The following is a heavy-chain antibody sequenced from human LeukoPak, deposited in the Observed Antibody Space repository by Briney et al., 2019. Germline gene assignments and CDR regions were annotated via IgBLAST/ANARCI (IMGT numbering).Heavy chain of an antibody. J-gene: IGHJ6*02. CDR1: GGSISSYY. CDR3: ARDRRDSSSWYEAYDYYGIDV. V-gene: IGHV4-59*01. Sequence: PSETLSLTCTVSGGSISSYYWSWIRQPPGKGLEWIGYIYYNGSTNYNPSLKSRVTISVDTSKNQFSLKLSSVTAADTAVYYCARDRRDSSSWYEAYDYYGIDVWGQGTTVTVSS. CDR2: IYYNGST. D-gene: IGHD6-13*01.